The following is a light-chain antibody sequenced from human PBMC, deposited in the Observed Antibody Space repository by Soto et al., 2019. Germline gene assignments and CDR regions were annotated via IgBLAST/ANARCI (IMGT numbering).Light chain of an antibody. V-gene: IGLV2-14*01. Sequence: QSVLTQPASVSGSPGQPITISCTGTSSDVGANNYVSWYQHHPGKAPKLLIYEVSNRPSGVSSRFSGSKSGNTASLTISGLQAEDDATYFCSSFTTSYFYVLGPGTKVTVL. CDR1: SSDVGANNY. J-gene: IGLJ1*01. CDR2: EVS. CDR3: SSFTTSYFYV.